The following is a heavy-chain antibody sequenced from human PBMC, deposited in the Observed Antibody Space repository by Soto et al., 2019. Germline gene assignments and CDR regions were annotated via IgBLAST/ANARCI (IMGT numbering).Heavy chain of an antibody. CDR3: AKVFNTVVTAMRRGWYYGLDV. CDR2: IWYDGSNK. Sequence: GGSLRLSCAASGFTFSSYGMHWVRQAPGKGLEWVAVIWYDGSNKYYADSVKGRFTTSRDNSKNTLYLQMNSLRAEDTAVYYSAKVFNTVVTAMRRGWYYGLDVWGQGTTVTVSS. CDR1: GFTFSSYG. V-gene: IGHV3-33*06. D-gene: IGHD2-21*02. J-gene: IGHJ6*02.